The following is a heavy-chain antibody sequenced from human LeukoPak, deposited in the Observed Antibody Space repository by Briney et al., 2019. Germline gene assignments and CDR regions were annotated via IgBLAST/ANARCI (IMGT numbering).Heavy chain of an antibody. V-gene: IGHV5-51*01. CDR1: GYKFANYW. J-gene: IGHJ4*02. CDR3: ARAYGATEFFEY. CDR2: VYPDDSDT. Sequence: TGESLKISCQGSGYKFANYWVGWVRQMPGKGLEWMGIVYPDDSDTRYSPSFQGQVTISADKSISTAYLQWNTLKASDTAMHYCARAYGATEFFEYWGQGTRVTVSS. D-gene: IGHD4-17*01.